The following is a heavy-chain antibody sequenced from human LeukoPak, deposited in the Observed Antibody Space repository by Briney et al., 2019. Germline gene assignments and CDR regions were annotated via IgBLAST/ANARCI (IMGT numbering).Heavy chain of an antibody. V-gene: IGHV4-59*12. CDR2: IYYSGST. CDR1: GGSISSYY. D-gene: IGHD2-2*01. J-gene: IGHJ5*02. Sequence: SETLSLTCTVSGGSISSYYWSWIRQPPGKGLEWIGYIYYSGSTNYNPSLKSRVTISVDTSKNQFSLKLSSVTAADTAVYYCARAAVVVPAAHNWFDPWGQGTLVTVSS. CDR3: ARAAVVVPAAHNWFDP.